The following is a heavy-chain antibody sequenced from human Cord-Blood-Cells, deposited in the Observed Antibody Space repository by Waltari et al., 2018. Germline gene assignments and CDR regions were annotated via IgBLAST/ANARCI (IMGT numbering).Heavy chain of an antibody. CDR1: GGTFSSYA. Sequence: QVQLVQSGAEVKKPWSSVKVSCKASGGTFSSYAISWVRQAPGQGLEWMGGIIPIFGTANYAQKFQGRVTITADESTSTAYMELSSLRSEDTAVYYCARVIGGSGSYWVNWYFDLWGRGTLVTVSS. J-gene: IGHJ2*01. CDR2: IIPIFGTA. D-gene: IGHD3-10*01. CDR3: ARVIGGSGSYWVNWYFDL. V-gene: IGHV1-69*01.